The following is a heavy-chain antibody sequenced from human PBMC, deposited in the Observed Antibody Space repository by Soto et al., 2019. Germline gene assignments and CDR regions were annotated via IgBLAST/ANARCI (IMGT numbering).Heavy chain of an antibody. CDR1: GYIFNKYG. Sequence: GASVKVSCKASGYIFNKYGFNWGRQARGQGLEWMGRISAFNGYTNFAQKLQGRVTLTTDTSTNTAYMELSSLRSDDTAIYYCARGRGVVIPAGTPDAFDVWGQGTMVTVSS. D-gene: IGHD2-21*01. CDR2: ISAFNGYT. CDR3: ARGRGVVIPAGTPDAFDV. V-gene: IGHV1-18*01. J-gene: IGHJ3*01.